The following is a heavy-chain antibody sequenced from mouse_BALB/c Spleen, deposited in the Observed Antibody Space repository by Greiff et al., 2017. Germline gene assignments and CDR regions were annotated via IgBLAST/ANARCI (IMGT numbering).Heavy chain of an antibody. CDR3: ARKTGPFDY. CDR2: IRNKANGYTT. Sequence: EVKLVESGGGLVQPGGSLRLSCATSGFTFTDYYMSWVRQPPGKALEWLGFIRNKANGYTTEYSASVKGRFTISRDNSQSILYLQMNTLRAEDSATYYCARKTGPFDYWGQGTTLTVSS. D-gene: IGHD4-1*01. J-gene: IGHJ2*01. V-gene: IGHV7-3*02. CDR1: GFTFTDYY.